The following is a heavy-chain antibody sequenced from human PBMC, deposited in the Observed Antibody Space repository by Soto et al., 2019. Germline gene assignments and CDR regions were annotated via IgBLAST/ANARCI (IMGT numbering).Heavy chain of an antibody. CDR2: INPSGGST. CDR3: ARVPSDSSGYTSHFDY. Sequence: ASVKVSCKASGYTFTSYYMHWVRQAPGQGLEWMEIINPSGGSTSYAQKFQGRVTMTRDTSTSTVYMELSSLRSEDTAVYYCARVPSDSSGYTSHFDYWGQGTLVTVSS. D-gene: IGHD3-22*01. CDR1: GYTFTSYY. J-gene: IGHJ4*02. V-gene: IGHV1-46*01.